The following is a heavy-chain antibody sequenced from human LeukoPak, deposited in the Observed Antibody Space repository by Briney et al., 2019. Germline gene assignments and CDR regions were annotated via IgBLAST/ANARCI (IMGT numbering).Heavy chain of an antibody. Sequence: ASVKVSCKASGYAFISTGINWLRQAPGQGPEWMGWISPYNGNTNYAQRFQDRLFMTTDTSTRTVYMELRSLRSDDTAIYYCARDHRGFWSGHAGFWGQGTLVTVSS. J-gene: IGHJ4*02. D-gene: IGHD3-3*01. CDR2: ISPYNGNT. CDR3: ARDHRGFWSGHAGF. V-gene: IGHV1-18*01. CDR1: GYAFISTG.